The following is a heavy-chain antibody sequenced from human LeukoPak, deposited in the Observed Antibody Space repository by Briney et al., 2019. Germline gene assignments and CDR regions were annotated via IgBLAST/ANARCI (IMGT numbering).Heavy chain of an antibody. D-gene: IGHD6-19*01. J-gene: IGHJ4*02. CDR1: GFTFSSYS. CDR2: ISSSSSYI. V-gene: IGHV3-21*01. CDR3: ARVSSVAGTSDY. Sequence: GGSLRLFCAASGFTFSSYSMNWVRQAPGKGLEWVSSISSSSSYIYYADSVKGRFTISRDNAKNSLYLQMNSLRAEDTAVYYCARVSSVAGTSDYWGQGTLVTVSS.